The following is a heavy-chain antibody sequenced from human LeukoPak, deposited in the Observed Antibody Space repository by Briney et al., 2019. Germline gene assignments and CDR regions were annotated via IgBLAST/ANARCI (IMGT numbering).Heavy chain of an antibody. CDR3: AKDLEEWEHNSWDQGGGEDY. D-gene: IGHD1-26*01. CDR2: IRYDGSNK. J-gene: IGHJ4*02. V-gene: IGHV3-30*02. CDR1: GFTFSSYG. Sequence: PGGSLRLSCAASGFTFSSYGMHWVRQAPGKGLEWVAFIRYDGSNKYYADSVKGRFTISRDNSKNTLYLQMNSLRAEDTAVYYCAKDLEEWEHNSWDQGGGEDYWGQGTLVTVSS.